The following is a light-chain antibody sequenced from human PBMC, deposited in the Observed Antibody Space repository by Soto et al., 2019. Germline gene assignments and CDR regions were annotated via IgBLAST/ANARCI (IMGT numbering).Light chain of an antibody. V-gene: IGKV3-11*01. CDR1: QSVSTY. CDR2: DAS. CDR3: QQRTSWPIT. Sequence: EIVLRQSPATLSLSPGERATLSCRASQSVSTYLAWYQQKPGQAPRLLIYDASNRAADIPARFSGSGSGTDFTLTISSLESEDFAVYYCQQRTSWPITFGQGTRLEIK. J-gene: IGKJ5*01.